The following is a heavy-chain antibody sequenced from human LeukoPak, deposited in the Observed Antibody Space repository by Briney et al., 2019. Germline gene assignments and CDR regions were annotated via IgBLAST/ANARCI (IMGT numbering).Heavy chain of an antibody. CDR1: GGSFSGYY. D-gene: IGHD2-21*01. CDR3: ARRLKGYDY. Sequence: PSETLSLTCAVYGGSFSGYYWSWIRQPPGKGLEWIGEINHSGSTNYNPSLKSRVTISVDTPKNQFSLKLSSVTAADTAVYYCARRLKGYDYWGQGTLVTVSS. V-gene: IGHV4-34*01. CDR2: INHSGST. J-gene: IGHJ4*02.